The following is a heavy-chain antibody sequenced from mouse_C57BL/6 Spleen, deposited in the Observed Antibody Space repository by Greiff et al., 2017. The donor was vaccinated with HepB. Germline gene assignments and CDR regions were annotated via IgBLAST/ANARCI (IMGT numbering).Heavy chain of an antibody. CDR1: GYSITSGYY. V-gene: IGHV3-6*01. CDR2: ISYDGSN. CDR3: ARRGGSQAWFAY. D-gene: IGHD1-1*01. Sequence: EVKLQESGPGLVKPSQSLSLTCSVTGYSITSGYYWNWIRQFPGNKLEWMGYISYDGSNNYNPSLKNRISITRDTSKNQFFLKLNSVTTEDTATYDCARRGGSQAWFAYWGQGTLVTVSA. J-gene: IGHJ3*01.